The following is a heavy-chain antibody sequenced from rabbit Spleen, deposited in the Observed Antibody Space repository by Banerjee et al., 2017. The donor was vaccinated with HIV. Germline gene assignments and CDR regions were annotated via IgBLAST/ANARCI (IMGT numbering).Heavy chain of an antibody. D-gene: IGHD4-2*01. CDR3: ARDSAGREDFNL. J-gene: IGHJ4*01. CDR2: IDPVFGST. CDR1: GFDFSSYG. Sequence: QDQLVESGGGLVQPGGSLKLSCKASGFDFSSYGMSWVRQAPGKGLEWIGYIDPVFGSTYYASWVNGRFTISSHNAQNTLYLQLNSLTVADTATYFCARDSAGREDFNLWGPGTLVTVS. V-gene: IGHV1S47*01.